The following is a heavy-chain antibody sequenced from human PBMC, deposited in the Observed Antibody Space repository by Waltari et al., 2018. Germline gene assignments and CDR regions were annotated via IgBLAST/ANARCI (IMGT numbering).Heavy chain of an antibody. CDR2: ISGGGDNT. J-gene: IGHJ6*03. Sequence: EVQLLESGGGLVQRGGSLRLSCAVSGLTFSNYALSWVRQAPGKGLEWVSGISGGGDNTYSAESVKGRFTISRDNSKNTLYLQMNSLRAEDTAVYYCAKDAGSWNYYYMDVWGKGTTVTISS. CDR3: AKDAGSWNYYYMDV. V-gene: IGHV3-23*01. CDR1: GLTFSNYA. D-gene: IGHD1-26*01.